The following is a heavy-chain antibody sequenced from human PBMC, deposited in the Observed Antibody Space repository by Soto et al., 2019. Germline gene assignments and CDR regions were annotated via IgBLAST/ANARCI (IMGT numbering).Heavy chain of an antibody. CDR2: ISGSGGST. V-gene: IGHV3-23*01. J-gene: IGHJ3*02. CDR3: AKDRVGYYDSSGYYLDAFDI. D-gene: IGHD3-22*01. CDR1: GFTFSSYA. Sequence: GGSLRLSCAASGFTFSSYAMSWVHQAPGKGLEWVSAISGSGGSTYYADSVKGRFTISRDNSKNTLYLQMNSLRAEDTAVYYCAKDRVGYYDSSGYYLDAFDIWGQGTMVTVSS.